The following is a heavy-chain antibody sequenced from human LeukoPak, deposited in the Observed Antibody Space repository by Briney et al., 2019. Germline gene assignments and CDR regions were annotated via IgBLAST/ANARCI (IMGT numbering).Heavy chain of an antibody. CDR3: ARAKGDFWSGYYSGCEF. CDR2: IRNKANSYAT. D-gene: IGHD3-3*01. J-gene: IGHJ4*02. Sequence: QPGGSLKLSCAASGFTFSGSAMHWVRQASGNGLEWVGRIRNKANSYATAYAASVNGRFTISRDDSRNTVYLQMNSLRAEDTAVYYCARAKGDFWSGYYSGCEFWGQGTLVTVSS. CDR1: GFTFSGSA. V-gene: IGHV3-73*01.